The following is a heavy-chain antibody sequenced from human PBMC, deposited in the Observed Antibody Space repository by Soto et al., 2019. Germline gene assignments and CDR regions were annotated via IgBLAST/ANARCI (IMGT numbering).Heavy chain of an antibody. J-gene: IGHJ4*02. Sequence: PSETLSLTCAVSSGSISSSNWWSWVRQPPGKGLEWIGEIYHSGTTNYNPSLKSRVTISVDKSKNQFSLKLSSVTTEDTDVYYCASLIAVVNYWGQGTLLKVSS. V-gene: IGHV4-4*02. CDR3: ASLIAVVNY. CDR2: IYHSGTT. CDR1: SGSISSSNW. D-gene: IGHD3-22*01.